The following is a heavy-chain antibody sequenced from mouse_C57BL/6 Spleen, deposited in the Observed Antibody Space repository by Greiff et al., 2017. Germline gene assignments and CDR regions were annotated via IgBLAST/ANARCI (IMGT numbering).Heavy chain of an antibody. CDR1: GFTFSDFY. J-gene: IGHJ1*03. D-gene: IGHD2-3*01. Sequence: EVQVVESGGGLVQSGRSLRLSCATSGFTFSDFYMEWVRQAPGKGLAWLAASRNKANDYPTEYIASVKGRFIVSRDTSQSILYLQMNALRAEDTAIYYCARAPDGYWYFYVWGTGTTVTVSS. V-gene: IGHV7-1*01. CDR3: ARAPDGYWYFYV. CDR2: SRNKANDYPT.